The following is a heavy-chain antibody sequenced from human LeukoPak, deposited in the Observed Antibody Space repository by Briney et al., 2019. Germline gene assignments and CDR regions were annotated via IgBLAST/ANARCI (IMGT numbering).Heavy chain of an antibody. D-gene: IGHD2-21*02. CDR3: TREAVTANGYFDY. CDR1: GFTFSSYW. J-gene: IGHJ4*02. Sequence: GGSLRLSCAASGFTFSSYWMHWVRQAPGKGRVWVSRINSDGSSTSYADSVKGRFTISRDNAKNTLYLQMNSLKTEDTAVYYCTREAVTANGYFDYWGQGTLVTVSS. V-gene: IGHV3-74*01. CDR2: INSDGSST.